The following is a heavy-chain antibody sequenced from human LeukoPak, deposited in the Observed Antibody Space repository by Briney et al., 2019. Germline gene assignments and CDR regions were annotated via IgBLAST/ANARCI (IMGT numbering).Heavy chain of an antibody. D-gene: IGHD2-2*01. V-gene: IGHV1-18*01. CDR1: GYTFTNYG. Sequence: ASVKVSCKASGYTFTNYGISWVRQAPGQGLEWMGWISAYNGNTNYAQKLQGRVTMTTDTSTSTAYMELRSLRSDDTAVYYCARAGYCSSTSCYEDAFDIWGQGTMVTVSS. J-gene: IGHJ3*02. CDR2: ISAYNGNT. CDR3: ARAGYCSSTSCYEDAFDI.